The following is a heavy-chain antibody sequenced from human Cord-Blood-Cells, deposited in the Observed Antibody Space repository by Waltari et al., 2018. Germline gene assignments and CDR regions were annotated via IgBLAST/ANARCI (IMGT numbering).Heavy chain of an antibody. CDR2: IYHSGST. J-gene: IGHJ4*02. CDR3: ARDFGYYYGSGSYRPFDY. CDR1: GYSISSGYY. D-gene: IGHD3-10*01. V-gene: IGHV4-38-2*02. Sequence: QVQLQESGPGLVKPSETLSLTCAVSGYSISSGYYCGWIRQPPGKGLEWIGSIYHSGSTYYNPSLKSRVTISVDTSKNQFSLKLSSVTAADTAVYYCARDFGYYYGSGSYRPFDYWGQGTLVTVSS.